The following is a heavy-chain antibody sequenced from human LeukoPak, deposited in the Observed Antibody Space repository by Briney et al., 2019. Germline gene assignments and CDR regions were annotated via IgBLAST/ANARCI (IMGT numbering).Heavy chain of an antibody. CDR3: ARHVDATGWYYFDS. D-gene: IGHD6-19*01. CDR1: GYSFTNYW. V-gene: IGHV5-51*01. J-gene: IGHJ4*02. CDR2: IYPGDSDT. Sequence: GESLKISCKGSGYSFTNYWIGWVRQMPGKSLEWMGVIYPGDSDTRYSPPFQGHVTISADKSISTAYLQWSSLKASDTAMYYCARHVDATGWYYFDSWGQGTLVTVSS.